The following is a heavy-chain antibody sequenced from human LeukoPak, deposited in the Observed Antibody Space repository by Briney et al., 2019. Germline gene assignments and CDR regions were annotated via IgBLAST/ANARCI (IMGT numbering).Heavy chain of an antibody. D-gene: IGHD5-24*01. J-gene: IGHJ4*02. CDR2: IIPILGIA. V-gene: IGHV1-69*04. CDR3: AREEMATRIQRDY. Sequence: SVKVSCKASGGTFSSYAISWVRQAPGQGLEWMGRIIPILGIANYAQKFQGRVTITADKSTSTAYMELSSLRSEDTAVYYCAREEMATRIQRDYWGQGTLVTVSS. CDR1: GGTFSSYA.